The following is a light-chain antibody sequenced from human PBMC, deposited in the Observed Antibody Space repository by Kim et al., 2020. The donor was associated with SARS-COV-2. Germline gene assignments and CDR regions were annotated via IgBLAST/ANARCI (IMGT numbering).Light chain of an antibody. CDR3: QKYRSAPLT. CDR1: QGISNY. J-gene: IGKJ4*01. Sequence: DIQMTQSPSSLSASVGDRVTITCRASQGISNYLAWYQQKPGKIPKVLIYAASTLKSGVPSRFSGSGSGTEFTLTITNLQPEDVATYYCQKYRSAPLTFGGGTKVDIK. CDR2: AAS. V-gene: IGKV1-27*01.